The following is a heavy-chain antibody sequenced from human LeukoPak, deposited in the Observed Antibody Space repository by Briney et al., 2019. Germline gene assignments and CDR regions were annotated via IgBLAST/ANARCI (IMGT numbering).Heavy chain of an antibody. Sequence: ASVKISCKASGYSFTSYEINWVRQATGQGLEWMGWMNPNSGNTGYAQKFQGRVTMTRNTSISTAYMELSSLRSEDTAVYYCARAGSGSCNDYWGQGTLVTVSS. CDR3: ARAGSGSCNDY. V-gene: IGHV1-8*01. D-gene: IGHD3-10*01. CDR2: MNPNSGNT. J-gene: IGHJ4*02. CDR1: GYSFTSYE.